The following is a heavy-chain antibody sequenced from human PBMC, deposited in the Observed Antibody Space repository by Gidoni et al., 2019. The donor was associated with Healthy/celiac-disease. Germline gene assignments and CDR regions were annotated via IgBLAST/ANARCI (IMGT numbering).Heavy chain of an antibody. CDR3: ARDLLYCSSTSCREWGFDY. Sequence: EVQLVESGGGLVQPGGSLSLSCAASGFTFSSHRINWVRQAPGKGLEWVSYISSSSSTIYYADSVKGRFTISRDNAKNSLYLQMNSLRAEDTAVYYCARDLLYCSSTSCREWGFDYWGQGTLVTVSS. V-gene: IGHV3-48*01. CDR1: GFTFSSHR. CDR2: ISSSSSTI. D-gene: IGHD2-2*01. J-gene: IGHJ4*02.